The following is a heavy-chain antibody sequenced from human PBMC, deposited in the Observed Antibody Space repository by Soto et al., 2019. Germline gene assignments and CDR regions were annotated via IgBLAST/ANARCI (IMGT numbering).Heavy chain of an antibody. V-gene: IGHV4-39*01. D-gene: IGHD4-17*01. Sequence: QLQLQESGPGLVKPSDTLSLTCTVSAGSISSSTYYWAWIRQPPGKGLEWIGSIYYSGSSYYNSSLKSRVAVSVNTSKNQFSLRLSSVTAADTAVYYCARLETVTTGAHTYFFDYWGQGTLVTVSS. CDR1: AGSISSSTYY. CDR2: IYYSGSS. CDR3: ARLETVTTGAHTYFFDY. J-gene: IGHJ4*02.